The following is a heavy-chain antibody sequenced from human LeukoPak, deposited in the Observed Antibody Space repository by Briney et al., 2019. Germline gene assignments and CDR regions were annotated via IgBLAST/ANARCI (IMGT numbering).Heavy chain of an antibody. CDR2: IYYSGST. J-gene: IGHJ4*02. Sequence: SETLSLTCTVSGGSISSYYWSWIRQPPGKGLEWNGNIYYSGSTTYNPSLKSRVTISVDTSKNQFSLKLSSVTAANTAVYYCARYIAAAGYSDYWGQGTLVTVSS. CDR3: ARYIAAAGYSDY. CDR1: GGSISSYY. V-gene: IGHV4-59*01. D-gene: IGHD6-13*01.